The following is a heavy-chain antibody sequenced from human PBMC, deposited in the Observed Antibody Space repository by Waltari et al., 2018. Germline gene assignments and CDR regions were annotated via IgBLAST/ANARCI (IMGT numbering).Heavy chain of an antibody. CDR1: GFSFSSYG. CDR3: ARTSSPTMFGVVLDY. J-gene: IGHJ4*02. Sequence: EVQLVESGGGLVKPGGSLRLSCAASGFSFSSYGLNWVRQAPGKGREWVSSITAVISDIDTGAPVKGRFTISRDNAENSLSLQMTGLRAEDTAIYYCARTSSPTMFGVVLDYWGQGALVTVSS. D-gene: IGHD3-3*01. CDR2: ITAVISDI. V-gene: IGHV3-21*01.